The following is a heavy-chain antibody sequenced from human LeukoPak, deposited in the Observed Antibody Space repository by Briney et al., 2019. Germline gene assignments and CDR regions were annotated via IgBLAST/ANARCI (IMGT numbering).Heavy chain of an antibody. Sequence: GGSLRLSCAASGFTFSSHAMHWVRQAPGKGLEWVAVIWSDGSNKFYADSVRGRFTISRDNSQKTLYLQMNSLRAEDTAIFYCARGIYGTYYFDNWGQGTLVTVSS. D-gene: IGHD1-14*01. CDR1: GFTFSSHA. CDR2: IWSDGSNK. CDR3: ARGIYGTYYFDN. V-gene: IGHV3-33*01. J-gene: IGHJ4*02.